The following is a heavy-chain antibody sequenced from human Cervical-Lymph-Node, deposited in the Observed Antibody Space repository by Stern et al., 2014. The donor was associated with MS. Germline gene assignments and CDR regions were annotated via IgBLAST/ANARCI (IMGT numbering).Heavy chain of an antibody. Sequence: QLQLQESGPGLVKPSQTLSLTCTVSGASITTIGYFWSWVRQPPGQGLEWIGFISHSGVTFYNESLKSRVTLSQDTSANQFSLRLTSVTAADTALYFCMRGDYWGRGILVAVSS. CDR1: GASITTIGYF. V-gene: IGHV4-31*03. CDR2: ISHSGVT. J-gene: IGHJ4*02. CDR3: MRGDY.